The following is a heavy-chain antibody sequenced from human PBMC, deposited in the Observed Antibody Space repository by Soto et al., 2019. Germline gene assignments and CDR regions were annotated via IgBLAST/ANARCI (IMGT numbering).Heavy chain of an antibody. CDR2: IFTDGGGT. D-gene: IGHD5-18*01. V-gene: IGHV3-74*01. CDR3: ATLNSFGSGY. CDR1: GFTFSNYW. Sequence: PGGSLRLSCAASGFTFSNYWMHWVRQAPGKGLVWVSCIFTDGGGTTYADSVKGRFTISRDNAKSTLYLQMNRLRAEDTAVYYCATLNSFGSGYWGRGPLVTVSS. J-gene: IGHJ4*02.